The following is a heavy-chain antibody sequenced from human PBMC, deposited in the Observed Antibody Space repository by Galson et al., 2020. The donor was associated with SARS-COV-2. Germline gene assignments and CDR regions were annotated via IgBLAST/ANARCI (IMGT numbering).Heavy chain of an antibody. CDR1: GLNLKDAW. CDR2: IKTATEGWTT. CDR3: TTDNSGYGDEAFDR. Sequence: PGGSLRLSCVASGLNLKDAWMNWVGPGPGKGLEWVGRIKTATEGWTTDYAAPVKGRFTISRDDSSNTVSLQRNSLKTEDTVVYYGTTDNSGYGDEAFDRWGQGTMVTVSS. D-gene: IGHD5-12*01. V-gene: IGHV3-15*07. J-gene: IGHJ3*02.